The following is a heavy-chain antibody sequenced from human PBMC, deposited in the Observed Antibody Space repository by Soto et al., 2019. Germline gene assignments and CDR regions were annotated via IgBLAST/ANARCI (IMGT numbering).Heavy chain of an antibody. J-gene: IGHJ5*02. CDR3: ARHMVVVVAAKGWFDP. D-gene: IGHD2-15*01. Sequence: PSETLSLTCTVSVGSISSSSYYWGWIRQPPGKGLEWIGSIYYSGSTYYNPSLKSRVTISVDTSKNQFSLKLSSVTAADTAVYYCARHMVVVVAAKGWFDPWGQGTLVTVS. V-gene: IGHV4-39*01. CDR1: VGSISSSSYY. CDR2: IYYSGST.